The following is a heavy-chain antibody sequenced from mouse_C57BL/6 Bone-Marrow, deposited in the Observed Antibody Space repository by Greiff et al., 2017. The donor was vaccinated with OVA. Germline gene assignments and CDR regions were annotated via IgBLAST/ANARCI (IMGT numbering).Heavy chain of an antibody. CDR3: ARATTVVAPFAY. D-gene: IGHD1-1*01. J-gene: IGHJ3*01. V-gene: IGHV1-82*01. CDR2: IYPGDGDT. CDR1: GYAFSSSW. Sequence: QVQLKESGPELVKPGASVKISCKASGYAFSSSWMNWVKQRPGKGLEWIGRIYPGDGDTNYNGKFKGKATLTADKSSSTAYMQLSSLTSEDSAVYFCARATTVVAPFAYWGQGTLVTVSA.